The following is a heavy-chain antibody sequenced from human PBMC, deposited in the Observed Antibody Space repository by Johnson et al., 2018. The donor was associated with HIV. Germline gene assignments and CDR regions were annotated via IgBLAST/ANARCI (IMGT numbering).Heavy chain of an antibody. CDR1: GFTFSDYY. CDR2: ITSSGNTV. Sequence: QVQLVESGGGLVNPGGSLRLSCAASGFTFSDYYMSWIRQAPGKGLEWVSYITSSGNTVYYADSVKGRFTISRDNAKNTLYLQMNSLRAEDTAVYYCAKDFTDGAFDIWGRGTMVTVSS. D-gene: IGHD5-24*01. CDR3: AKDFTDGAFDI. V-gene: IGHV3-11*04. J-gene: IGHJ3*02.